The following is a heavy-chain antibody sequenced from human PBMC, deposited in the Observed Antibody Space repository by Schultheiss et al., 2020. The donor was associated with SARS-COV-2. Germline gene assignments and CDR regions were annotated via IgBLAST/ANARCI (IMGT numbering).Heavy chain of an antibody. Sequence: SETLSLTCTVSGGSISSSSYYWGWIRQPPGKGLEWIGRIYSSGDTNYNPSLKSRLTLSVDTSKNQFSLRLNSVTAADTAVYYCARRIRERRDSGADNWLDPWGQGALVTVSS. CDR1: GGSISSSSYY. J-gene: IGHJ5*02. V-gene: IGHV4-39*07. CDR2: IYSSGDT. D-gene: IGHD1-26*01. CDR3: ARRIRERRDSGADNWLDP.